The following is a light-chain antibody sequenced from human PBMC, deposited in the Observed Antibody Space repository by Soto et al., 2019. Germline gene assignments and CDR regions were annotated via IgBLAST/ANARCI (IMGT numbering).Light chain of an antibody. CDR1: SSDVGGYNY. CDR2: DVS. J-gene: IGLJ1*01. CDR3: IAYTSSSTLV. Sequence: QYVLTQPASVSGSPGQSITISCTGTSSDVGGYNYVSWYQQHPGKAPKLMINDVSNRPSGVSNRFSGSKSGTMASLTISGIQAEDEADYYCIAYTSSSTLVFGTGNQVTVL. V-gene: IGLV2-14*01.